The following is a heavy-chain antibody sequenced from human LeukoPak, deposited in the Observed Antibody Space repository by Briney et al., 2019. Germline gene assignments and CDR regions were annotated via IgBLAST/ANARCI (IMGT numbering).Heavy chain of an antibody. CDR1: GYTFTSYG. V-gene: IGHV7-4-1*02. J-gene: IGHJ1*01. D-gene: IGHD2-21*02. CDR2: INTNTGNP. Sequence: ASVKVSCKASGYTFTSYGISWVRQAPGQGLEWMGWINTNTGNPTYAQGFTGRFVFSLDTSVSTAYLQISSLKAEDTDVYYCARVSLAYCGGDCSKPPAEYFQHWGQGTLVTVSS. CDR3: ARVSLAYCGGDCSKPPAEYFQH.